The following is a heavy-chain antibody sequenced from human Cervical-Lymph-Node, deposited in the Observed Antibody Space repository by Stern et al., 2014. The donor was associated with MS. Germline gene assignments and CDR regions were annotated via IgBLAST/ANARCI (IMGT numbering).Heavy chain of an antibody. CDR1: GYIFTTYG. Sequence: VHLVESGAEVKKPGASVKVSCTASGYIFTTYGMSWVRQAPGQGLEWMGWISTNNGDTSFAQKLQGRVAMTTDTSTSTAYMELRNLRSDDTAVYYCARDDYGTYYGLDVWGLGTPVTVSS. CDR3: ARDDYGTYYGLDV. V-gene: IGHV1-18*01. CDR2: ISTNNGDT. J-gene: IGHJ6*02. D-gene: IGHD4/OR15-4a*01.